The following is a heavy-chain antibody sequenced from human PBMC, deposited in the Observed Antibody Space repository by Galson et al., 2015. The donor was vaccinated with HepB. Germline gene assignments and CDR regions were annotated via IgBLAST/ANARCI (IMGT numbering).Heavy chain of an antibody. V-gene: IGHV3-30*18. J-gene: IGHJ6*02. CDR1: GFTFSSYG. CDR3: AKGVVPAAIPRYLEYYYYGMDV. D-gene: IGHD2-2*02. Sequence: SLRLSCAASGFTFSSYGVHWVRQAPGKGLEWVAVISYDGSNKYYADSVKGRFTISRDNSKNTLYLQMNSLRAEDTAVYYCAKGVVPAAIPRYLEYYYYGMDVWGQGTTVTVSS. CDR2: ISYDGSNK.